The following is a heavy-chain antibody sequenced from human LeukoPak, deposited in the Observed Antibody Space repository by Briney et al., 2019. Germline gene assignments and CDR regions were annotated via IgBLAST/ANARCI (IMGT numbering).Heavy chain of an antibody. CDR3: ARDRVGATDYFDY. Sequence: PGGSLRLSCSASGFTFNSYYMYWVRQAPGKGLEYVSAISSNGGSTNYADSVKGRFTISRDNSKNTLYLQMNSLRAEDTAVYYCARDRVGATDYFDYWGQGTLVTVSS. CDR1: GFTFNSYY. V-gene: IGHV3-64*04. D-gene: IGHD1-26*01. CDR2: ISSNGGST. J-gene: IGHJ4*02.